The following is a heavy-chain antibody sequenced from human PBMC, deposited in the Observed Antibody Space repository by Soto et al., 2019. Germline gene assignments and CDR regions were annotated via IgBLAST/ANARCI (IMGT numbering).Heavy chain of an antibody. J-gene: IGHJ4*02. CDR1: GYTFTSYY. Sequence: GASVKVSCKASGYTFTSYYIHWVRQAPGQGLEWMGIINPSGGSTSYAQKFQGRVTMTRDTSTSTVYMELSSLRSEDTAVYYCARANDYGDYRSHYYFDYWGQGTLVTVSS. CDR3: ARANDYGDYRSHYYFDY. CDR2: INPSGGST. V-gene: IGHV1-46*03. D-gene: IGHD4-17*01.